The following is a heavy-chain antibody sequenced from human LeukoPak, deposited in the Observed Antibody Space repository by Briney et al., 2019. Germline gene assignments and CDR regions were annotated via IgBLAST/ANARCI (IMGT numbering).Heavy chain of an antibody. CDR1: GYTFTSYG. CDR3: ARDRVVVVPAANANWFDP. Sequence: GASVKVSCKASGYTFTSYGISWVRQAPGQGLEWMGWISAYNGNTNYAQKLQGRVTMTTDTSTSTAYMELRSLRSDDTAVYYCARDRVVVVPAANANWFDPWGQGTLVTVSS. V-gene: IGHV1-18*01. J-gene: IGHJ5*02. CDR2: ISAYNGNT. D-gene: IGHD2-2*01.